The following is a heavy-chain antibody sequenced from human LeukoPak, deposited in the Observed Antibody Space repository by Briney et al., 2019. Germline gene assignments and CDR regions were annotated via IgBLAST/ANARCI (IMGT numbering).Heavy chain of an antibody. V-gene: IGHV3-23*01. CDR2: ISGSGGST. CDR1: GFTFSSYA. Sequence: GVSLRLSCAASGFTFSSYAMSWVRQAPGKGLEWVSAISGSGGSTYYADSVKGRFTISRDNSKNTLYLQMNSLRAEDTAVYYCAKDHRFYDLLVSEYWGQGTLVTVSS. CDR3: AKDHRFYDLLVSEY. D-gene: IGHD3-3*01. J-gene: IGHJ4*02.